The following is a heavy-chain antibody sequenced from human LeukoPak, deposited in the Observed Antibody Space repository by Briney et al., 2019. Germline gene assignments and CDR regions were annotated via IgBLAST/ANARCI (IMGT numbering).Heavy chain of an antibody. CDR2: IYYSGST. CDR1: GGSITSSGYY. V-gene: IGHV4-39*01. CDR3: ARHLLSISYYYYCYDMDV. D-gene: IGHD3-3*02. Sequence: SETLSLTCTLAGGSITSSGYYWGWVRQPPGKGLEWIGSIYYSGSTYYSPSLKSRVAISVDTSKNQFSLKLSSVTAADTAVYYCARHLLSISYYYYCYDMDVWGKGTTVTVSS. J-gene: IGHJ6*03.